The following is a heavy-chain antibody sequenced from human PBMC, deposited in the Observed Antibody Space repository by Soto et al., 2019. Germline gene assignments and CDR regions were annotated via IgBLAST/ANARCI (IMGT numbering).Heavy chain of an antibody. CDR2: ISDSGITI. V-gene: IGHV3-11*01. D-gene: IGHD3-3*01. J-gene: IGHJ4*02. Sequence: LILSLTASGFTFSDHYMGWIRQAPGKGLEWVSYISDSGITIYYADSVRGRFTISRDNAKNSLVLQMNSLTADDTAVYYCMRPGHHYDEFLDYWGKGRLVTVSA. CDR1: GFTFSDHY. CDR3: MRPGHHYDEFLDY.